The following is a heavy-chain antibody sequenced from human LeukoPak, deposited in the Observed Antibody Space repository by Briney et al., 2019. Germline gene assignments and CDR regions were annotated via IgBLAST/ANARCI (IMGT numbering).Heavy chain of an antibody. CDR2: ISSIGST. V-gene: IGHV4-59*11. CDR3: ARDPTTVTKGLDI. Sequence: PSETLPLTCTVSGGSISSHYWSWIRQPPGKGLEWIGYISSIGSTNYNPSLKSRVTISVDTSKNQFSLKLTSVTAADTAVYFCARDPTTVTKGLDIWGQGTMVTVSS. CDR1: GGSISSHY. J-gene: IGHJ3*02. D-gene: IGHD4-17*01.